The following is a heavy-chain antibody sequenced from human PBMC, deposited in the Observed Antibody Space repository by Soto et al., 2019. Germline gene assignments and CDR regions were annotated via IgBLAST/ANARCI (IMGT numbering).Heavy chain of an antibody. CDR3: ATGSFTSTGGRIGYHYNAMDV. D-gene: IGHD1-1*01. J-gene: IGHJ6*02. CDR1: GGTFSSHS. CDR2: IIPIFGPA. Sequence: SVKVSCKSSGGTFSSHSINWARQAPGQGLEWMGGIIPIFGPANFAKKFQGRVTITADESTTTAYMELSSLTSEDTAVYYCATGSFTSTGGRIGYHYNAMDVWGQGTTVTVSS. V-gene: IGHV1-69*13.